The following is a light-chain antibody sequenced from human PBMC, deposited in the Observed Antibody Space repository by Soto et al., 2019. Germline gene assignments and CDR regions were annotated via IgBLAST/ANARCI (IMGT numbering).Light chain of an antibody. V-gene: IGKV2-30*01. Sequence: DVVMTQSPLSLPVTLGQPASISCRSSQSLVYSDGNTYLNWFQQRPGPSPRRLIYKVSNRDSGVPDRYSGSGSGTDFTLQISRVEAEDVGVYYCMRGTHWPPWTFGQGTKVEIK. CDR1: QSLVYSDGNTY. CDR3: MRGTHWPPWT. J-gene: IGKJ1*01. CDR2: KVS.